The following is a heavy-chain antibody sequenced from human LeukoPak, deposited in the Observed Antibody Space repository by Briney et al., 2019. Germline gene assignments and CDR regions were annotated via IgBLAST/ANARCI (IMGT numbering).Heavy chain of an antibody. J-gene: IGHJ3*02. CDR3: ARALWASGSSLDDAFDI. D-gene: IGHD1-26*01. Sequence: SETLSLTCTVSGGSISSYYWSWIRQPAGKGLEWIGRIYTSGSTYYNPSLKSRVTMSVDTSKNQFSLKLSSVTAADTAVYYCARALWASGSSLDDAFDIWGQGTMVTVSS. CDR1: GGSISSYY. V-gene: IGHV4-4*07. CDR2: IYTSGST.